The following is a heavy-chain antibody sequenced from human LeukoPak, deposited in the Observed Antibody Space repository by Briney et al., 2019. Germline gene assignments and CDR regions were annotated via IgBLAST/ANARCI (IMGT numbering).Heavy chain of an antibody. V-gene: IGHV4-34*01. CDR1: GGSFSGYY. D-gene: IGHD1-1*01. J-gene: IGHJ4*02. CDR3: ARGRTVPRYRIDY. Sequence: SETLSLTCAVYGGSFSGYYWSWIRQPPGKGLEWIGEINHSGSTNYNPSLKSRVTISVDTSKNQFSLKLSSVTAADTAVYYCARGRTVPRYRIDYWGQGTPVTVSS. CDR2: INHSGST.